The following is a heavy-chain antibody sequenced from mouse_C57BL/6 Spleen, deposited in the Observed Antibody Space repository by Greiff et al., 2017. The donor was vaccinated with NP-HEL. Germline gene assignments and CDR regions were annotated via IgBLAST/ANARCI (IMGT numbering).Heavy chain of an antibody. D-gene: IGHD1-1*01. CDR3: ARENYGSSPWFAY. Sequence: QVQLQQSGPELVKPGASVKISCKASGYAFSSSWMNWVKQRPGKGLEWIGRIYPGGGDTNYNGKFKGKATLTADKSSSTAYMQLSSLTSEDSAVYFCARENYGSSPWFAYWGQGTLVTVSA. J-gene: IGHJ3*01. CDR1: GYAFSSSW. CDR2: IYPGGGDT. V-gene: IGHV1-82*01.